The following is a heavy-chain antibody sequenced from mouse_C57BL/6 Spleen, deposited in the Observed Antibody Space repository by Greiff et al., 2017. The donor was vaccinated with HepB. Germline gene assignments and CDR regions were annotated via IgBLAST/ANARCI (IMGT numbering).Heavy chain of an antibody. V-gene: IGHV1-15*01. CDR1: GYTFTDYE. CDR3: TRGSYDSNYVKCMDY. Sequence: VQLQQSGAELVRPGASVTLSCKASGYTFTDYEMHWVKQTPVHGLEWIGAIDPETGGTAYNQKFKGKAILTADKSSSTAYMELRSLTSEDSAVYYCTRGSYDSNYVKCMDYWGQGTSVTVSS. CDR2: IDPETGGT. J-gene: IGHJ4*01. D-gene: IGHD2-5*01.